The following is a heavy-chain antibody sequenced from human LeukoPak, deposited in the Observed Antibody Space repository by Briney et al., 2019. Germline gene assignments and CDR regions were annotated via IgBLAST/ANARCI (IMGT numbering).Heavy chain of an antibody. Sequence: GGSLRLSCAASGFTVSTNYMSWVRQAPGKGLEWVSLIYSSGTTYYTDSVKGRFTISRDSSKNTLYLQMNSLRAEDTAVYYCARGNWHCSSISCYGSNWFDPWGQGTLVTVSS. D-gene: IGHD2-2*01. CDR2: IYSSGTT. CDR1: GFTVSTNY. CDR3: ARGNWHCSSISCYGSNWFDP. V-gene: IGHV3-66*02. J-gene: IGHJ5*02.